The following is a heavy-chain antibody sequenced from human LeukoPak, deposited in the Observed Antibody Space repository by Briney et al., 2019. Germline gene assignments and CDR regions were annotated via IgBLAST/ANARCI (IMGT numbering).Heavy chain of an antibody. CDR3: ATLPWGYSYGDAFDI. CDR1: GYTFTGYY. J-gene: IGHJ3*02. CDR2: INPSGGST. Sequence: VASVKVSCKASGYTFTGYYMHWVRQAPGQGLEWMGIINPSGGSTSYAQKFQGRVTMTRDTSTSTVYMELSSLRSEDTAVYYCATLPWGYSYGDAFDIWGQGTMATVSS. V-gene: IGHV1-46*01. D-gene: IGHD5-18*01.